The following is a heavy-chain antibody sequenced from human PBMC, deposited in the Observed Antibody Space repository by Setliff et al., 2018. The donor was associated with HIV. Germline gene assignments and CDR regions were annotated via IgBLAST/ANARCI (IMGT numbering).Heavy chain of an antibody. V-gene: IGHV1-2*02. D-gene: IGHD3-22*01. CDR3: AGVPGRYDSSGYAFDI. CDR1: GYTFTGYY. CDR2: IIPNSGGT. Sequence: GASVKVSCKASGYTFTGYYIHWVRQAPGQGLEWMGWIIPNSGGTNYAQKFQGRVTMTRDPSISTAYMELSRLRSDDTALYYCAGVPGRYDSSGYAFDIWGQGTMVTVSS. J-gene: IGHJ3*02.